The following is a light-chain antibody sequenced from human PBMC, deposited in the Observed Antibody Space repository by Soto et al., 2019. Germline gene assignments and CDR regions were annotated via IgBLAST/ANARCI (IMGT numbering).Light chain of an antibody. CDR1: QSVGGY. J-gene: IGKJ4*01. CDR2: DAS. Sequence: PGERATLSCRASQSVGGYLAWYRQKPGQAPRLLIYDASSRAACVPARFSGSGSGTDFTLTISSLETEDCAVYYCQQRSNWPSTFGGGTKVEIK. CDR3: QQRSNWPST. V-gene: IGKV3-11*01.